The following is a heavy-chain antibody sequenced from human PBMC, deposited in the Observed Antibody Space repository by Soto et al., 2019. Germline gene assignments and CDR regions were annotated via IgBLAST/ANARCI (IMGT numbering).Heavy chain of an antibody. J-gene: IGHJ4*02. Sequence: SETLSLTCAVYGGSFSAYYWSWIRQPPLKGLEWIGEINHSGGTSYNPSLHRRVTISVDTSKSPFSLKLTSVTAADRAVYYCARGSVDTVDSSGLYDSWGQGTLVTASS. CDR1: GGSFSAYY. V-gene: IGHV4-34*01. CDR2: INHSGGT. CDR3: ARGSVDTVDSSGLYDS. D-gene: IGHD3-22*01.